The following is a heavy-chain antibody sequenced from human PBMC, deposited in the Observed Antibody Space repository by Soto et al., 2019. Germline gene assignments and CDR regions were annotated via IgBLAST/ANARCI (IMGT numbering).Heavy chain of an antibody. CDR2: ISYDGSIQ. CDR1: GFTFSIYA. D-gene: IGHD6-19*01. J-gene: IGHJ4*02. CDR3: ARAEAVAGPYYFDH. V-gene: IGHV3-30-3*01. Sequence: QVQLVESGGGVVQPGRSLRLSCAASGFTFSIYAMHWVRQAPGKGLEWVAVISYDGSIQYYADSVKGRFTISRDNSKNTLYLQMNSPRPQDTAVYYCARAEAVAGPYYFDHWGQGTLVTVSS.